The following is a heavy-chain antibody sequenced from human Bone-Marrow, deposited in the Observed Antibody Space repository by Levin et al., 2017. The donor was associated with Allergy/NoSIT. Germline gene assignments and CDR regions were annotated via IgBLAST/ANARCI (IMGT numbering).Heavy chain of an antibody. Sequence: ASQTLSLTCAVYGGSYGGSLSGYYWSWIRQPPGKGLEWIGEIIQSGSSNHNPSLKSRVTISVDTSKNQFSLKLNSVTAADTAVYYCARGPVTAGSFDYWGQGTLVTVSS. J-gene: IGHJ4*02. CDR3: ARGPVTAGSFDY. CDR2: IIQSGSS. CDR1: GGSYGGSLSGYY. V-gene: IGHV4-34*01. D-gene: IGHD2-21*02.